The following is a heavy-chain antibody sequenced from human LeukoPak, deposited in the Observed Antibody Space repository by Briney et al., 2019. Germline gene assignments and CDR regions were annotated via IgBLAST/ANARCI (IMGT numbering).Heavy chain of an antibody. CDR1: GYTFTGYY. CDR2: INPNSGGT. CDR3: ARSHEPGVTQGYYYGMDV. D-gene: IGHD1-14*01. J-gene: IGHJ6*02. V-gene: IGHV1-2*02. Sequence: GASVKVSCKASGYTFTGYYMHWVRQAPGQGLEWMGWINPNSGGTNYAQKFQGRVTMTRDTSISTAYMELSRLRSDDTAVYYCARSHEPGVTQGYYYGMDVWGQGTTVTVSS.